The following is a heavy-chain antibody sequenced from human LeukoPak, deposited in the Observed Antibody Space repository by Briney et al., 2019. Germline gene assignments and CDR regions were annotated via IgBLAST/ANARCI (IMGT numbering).Heavy chain of an antibody. Sequence: GGSLRLSCAASGIAVSDNDMGWVRQAPGQGLEWVSVIYSDGKTDHAASVKGRFTISRDNSKNTVSLQMNILRAEDTAVYYCVRDQQWRIYSGRFYPQAKAYYYYAMDVWGQGTTVSVSS. V-gene: IGHV3-66*01. D-gene: IGHD3-10*02. J-gene: IGHJ6*02. CDR1: GIAVSDND. CDR3: VRDQQWRIYSGRFYPQAKAYYYYAMDV. CDR2: IYSDGKT.